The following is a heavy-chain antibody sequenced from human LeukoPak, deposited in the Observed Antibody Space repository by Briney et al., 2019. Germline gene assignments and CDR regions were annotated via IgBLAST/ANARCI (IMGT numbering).Heavy chain of an antibody. CDR1: GGTFSKYA. CDR2: ITPTYGLV. Sequence: SVKVSCKASGGTFSKYAISWVRQAPEQGLEWMGGITPTYGLVHYAQKFQGRVTLTTDTSTGTADLEMNSLTFEDTAVYYCATGTNGLYGSNRFQGYFDDWGQGTLVTVLS. V-gene: IGHV1-69*10. J-gene: IGHJ4*02. D-gene: IGHD6-13*01. CDR3: ATGTNGLYGSNRFQGYFDD.